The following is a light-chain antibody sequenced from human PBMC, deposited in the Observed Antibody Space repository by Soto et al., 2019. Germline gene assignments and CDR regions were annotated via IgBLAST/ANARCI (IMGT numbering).Light chain of an antibody. Sequence: EIVLTQSPATLSLSPGERATLSCRASQSVSSYLAWYQQKPGRAPRLLIYDASNRATGIPARFSGSGSGTDFTLNISSLEPEDFAVYYCQQGSNWPALTFGGGTKVDI. CDR2: DAS. V-gene: IGKV3-11*01. CDR3: QQGSNWPALT. J-gene: IGKJ4*01. CDR1: QSVSSY.